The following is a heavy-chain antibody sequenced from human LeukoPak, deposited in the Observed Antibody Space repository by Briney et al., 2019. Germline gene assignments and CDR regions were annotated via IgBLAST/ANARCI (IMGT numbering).Heavy chain of an antibody. CDR3: ARDFAVGFLEWLGYFDY. Sequence: SLRLSYAASGFTFSSYAMHWVRQAPGKGLEWVAVISYDGSNKYYADSVKGRFTIPRDNSKNTLYLQMNSLRAEDTAVYYCARDFAVGFLEWLGYFDYWGQGTLATVSS. CDR2: ISYDGSNK. CDR1: GFTFSSYA. D-gene: IGHD3-3*02. V-gene: IGHV3-30-3*01. J-gene: IGHJ4*02.